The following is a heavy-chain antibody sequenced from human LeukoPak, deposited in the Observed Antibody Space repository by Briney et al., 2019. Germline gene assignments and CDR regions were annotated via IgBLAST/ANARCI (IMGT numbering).Heavy chain of an antibody. CDR2: INHSGST. V-gene: IGHV4-34*01. CDR1: GGSFSGYY. J-gene: IGHJ4*02. Sequence: PSETLSLTCGVYGGSFSGYYWSWIRQPPGKGLEWIGEINHSGSTDYNAYLKSRITISVATSKNQCSLKLSSVTAADTAVYYCARDMGEGYWGQGTLVTVSS. D-gene: IGHD3-16*01. CDR3: ARDMGEGY.